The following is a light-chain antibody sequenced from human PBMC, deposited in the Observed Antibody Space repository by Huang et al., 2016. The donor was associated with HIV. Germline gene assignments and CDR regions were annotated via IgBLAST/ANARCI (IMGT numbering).Light chain of an antibody. CDR2: DAA. CDR1: QSVGGY. V-gene: IGKV3-11*01. J-gene: IGKJ3*01. Sequence: EIVLTQSPATLSLSPGERPTLSCRASQSVGGYLAWYQQKPGQAPRLRIYDAANRATGMPARFRGSGSGTDFTLTISSLEPEDFAVYYCQQRTNWPPGFTFGPGTKVDIK. CDR3: QQRTNWPPGFT.